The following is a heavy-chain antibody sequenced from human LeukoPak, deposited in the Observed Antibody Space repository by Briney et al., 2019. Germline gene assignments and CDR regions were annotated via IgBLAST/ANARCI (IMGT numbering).Heavy chain of an antibody. CDR2: ISSSSSYI. V-gene: IGHV3-21*01. D-gene: IGHD4-17*01. CDR3: ARDLHDYEDY. J-gene: IGHJ4*02. Sequence: GGSLRLSCAASGFTFSSYGMHWVRQAPGKGLEWVSSISSSSSYIYYADSVKGRFTISRDNAKNSLYLQMNSLRAEDTAVYYCARDLHDYEDYWGQGTLVTVSS. CDR1: GFTFSSYG.